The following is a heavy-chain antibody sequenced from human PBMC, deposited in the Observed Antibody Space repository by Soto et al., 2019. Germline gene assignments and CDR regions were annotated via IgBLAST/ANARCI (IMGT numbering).Heavy chain of an antibody. CDR2: IFYLGSP. J-gene: IGHJ5*02. CDR1: GDSIISSDFY. Sequence: PXGTLSLTCTVSGDSIISSDFYWGWVRQPPGKGLEWIGSIFYLGSPYYNPSLKSRVTMSVDTSKNQFSLRLRSVTAADTALYFCARHSLALRKNNWFDPWGQGIMVTVSS. CDR3: ARHSLALRKNNWFDP. V-gene: IGHV4-39*01. D-gene: IGHD3-3*02.